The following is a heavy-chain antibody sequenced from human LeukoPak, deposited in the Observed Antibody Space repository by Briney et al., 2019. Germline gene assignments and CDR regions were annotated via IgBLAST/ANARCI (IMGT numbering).Heavy chain of an antibody. CDR2: ITGNSNYI. D-gene: IGHD3-10*01. Sequence: GGSLRLSCAASGFTFSIYSINWVRQAPGKGLEWVSFITGNSNYIYYADSVKDRFTISRDNAKNSLYLQMNSLRVEDTAVYYCARDRVSGSGSIDYWGQGTLVTVSS. CDR3: ARDRVSGSGSIDY. CDR1: GFTFSIYS. V-gene: IGHV3-21*01. J-gene: IGHJ4*02.